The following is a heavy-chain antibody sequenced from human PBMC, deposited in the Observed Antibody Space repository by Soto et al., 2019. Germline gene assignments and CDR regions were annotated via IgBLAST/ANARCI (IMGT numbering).Heavy chain of an antibody. V-gene: IGHV3-7*01. CDR3: ARDTYYYDSSGQRLDLGTEYYFDY. D-gene: IGHD3-22*01. Sequence: GGSLRLSCAASGFTFSSYWMSWVRQAPGKGLEWGANIKQDGSEKYYVDSVKGRFTISRDNAKNSLYLQMNSLRAEDTAVYYCARDTYYYDSSGQRLDLGTEYYFDYWGQGTLVTVSS. J-gene: IGHJ4*02. CDR2: IKQDGSEK. CDR1: GFTFSSYW.